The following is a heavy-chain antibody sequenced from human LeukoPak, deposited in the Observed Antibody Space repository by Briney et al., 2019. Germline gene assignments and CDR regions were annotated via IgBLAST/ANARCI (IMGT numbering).Heavy chain of an antibody. J-gene: IGHJ3*02. CDR1: GGSFSGYY. D-gene: IGHD4-17*01. CDR2: INHSGSP. V-gene: IGHV4-34*01. Sequence: SETLSLTCAVYGGSFSGYYWSWIRQPPGKGLEWIGEINHSGSPNYNPSLRGRVTISLDTSENQFFLNLSSVTAADTAVYYCARNPVTRNPGGTFDIWGQGTMVAVSS. CDR3: ARNPVTRNPGGTFDI.